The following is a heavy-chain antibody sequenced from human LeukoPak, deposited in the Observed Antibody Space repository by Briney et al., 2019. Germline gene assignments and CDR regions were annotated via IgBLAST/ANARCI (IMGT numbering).Heavy chain of an antibody. CDR3: ARNPIVGARYYFDY. Sequence: PGGSLRLSCAASGFTFSSYAMSWVRQAPGKGLEWVAVISYDGSNKYYADSVRGRFTISRDNSKNTLYLQMNSLRAEDTAVYYCARNPIVGARYYFDYWGQGTLVTVSS. CDR1: GFTFSSYA. V-gene: IGHV3-30*04. CDR2: ISYDGSNK. J-gene: IGHJ4*02. D-gene: IGHD1-26*01.